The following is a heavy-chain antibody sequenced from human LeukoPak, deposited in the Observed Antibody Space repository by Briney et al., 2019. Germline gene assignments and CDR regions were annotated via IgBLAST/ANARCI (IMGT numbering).Heavy chain of an antibody. J-gene: IGHJ4*02. Sequence: GGSLRLACAASGFTLNSYALHWVRQAPGKGLEWVAGMSQDGKNRYYAESVKGRFTISRDNSVNTLFLQMSSIRAEDTGVYYCARDDYSSSWPDYWGQGTLVTVSS. V-gene: IGHV3-30*04. CDR2: MSQDGKNR. D-gene: IGHD6-13*01. CDR1: GFTLNSYA. CDR3: ARDDYSSSWPDY.